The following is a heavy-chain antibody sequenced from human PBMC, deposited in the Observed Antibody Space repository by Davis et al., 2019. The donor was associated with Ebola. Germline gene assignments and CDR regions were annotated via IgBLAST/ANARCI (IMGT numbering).Heavy chain of an antibody. V-gene: IGHV1-18*04. Sequence: ASVKVSCKAFGYAFTSYGIGWVRQAPGQGLEWMGWINPHNGNTNYAQNVQGRVTMTTDTSTSTAYMEVGSLKSDDTAVYYCARAQFPTTSDHWGQGTLVTVSS. CDR2: INPHNGNT. CDR1: GYAFTSYG. J-gene: IGHJ4*02. CDR3: ARAQFPTTSDH. D-gene: IGHD1-1*01.